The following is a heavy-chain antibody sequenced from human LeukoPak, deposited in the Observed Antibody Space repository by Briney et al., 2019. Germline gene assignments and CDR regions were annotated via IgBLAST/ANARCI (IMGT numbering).Heavy chain of an antibody. CDR1: GFTFSTYG. D-gene: IGHD6-13*01. J-gene: IGHJ4*02. Sequence: GGSLRLSCAASGFTFSTYGMHWVRQAPGKGLDWVAFIWYDGNEKHYADSVKGRFTISRDNSKNTLYLQMNSLRAEDTAVYYCARENLAAAGTEGVYYFDYWGQGTLVTVSS. V-gene: IGHV3-33*01. CDR3: ARENLAAAGTEGVYYFDY. CDR2: IWYDGNEK.